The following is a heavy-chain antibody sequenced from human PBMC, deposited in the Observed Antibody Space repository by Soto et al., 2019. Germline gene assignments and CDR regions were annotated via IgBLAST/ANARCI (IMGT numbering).Heavy chain of an antibody. J-gene: IGHJ6*02. CDR2: IKQDGSEK. Sequence: PGGSLRLSCAASGFTFSSYWMSWDRQAPGKGLEWVANIKQDGSEKYYVDSVKGRLTISRDNAKNSLYLQMNSLRAEDTAVYYCAREMLPYYYYGMDVWGQGTTVTVSS. D-gene: IGHD3-16*01. CDR1: GFTFSSYW. CDR3: AREMLPYYYYGMDV. V-gene: IGHV3-7*05.